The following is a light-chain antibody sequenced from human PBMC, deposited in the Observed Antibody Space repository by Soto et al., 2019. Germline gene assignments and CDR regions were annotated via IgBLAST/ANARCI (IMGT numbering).Light chain of an antibody. Sequence: IQMTQSPSTLSASVGARFTITCLAIQSLNTYLEWYQQKPGKAPKLLIYDASTLERGVPSRFSGTGSGTEFTLTISSLQPDDFETYYCQQYYRYSITFGQGTRVEIK. CDR2: DAS. V-gene: IGKV1-5*01. CDR3: QQYYRYSIT. J-gene: IGKJ5*01. CDR1: QSLNTY.